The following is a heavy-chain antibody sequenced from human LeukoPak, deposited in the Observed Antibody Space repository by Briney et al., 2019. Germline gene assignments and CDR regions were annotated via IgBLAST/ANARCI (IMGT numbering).Heavy chain of an antibody. V-gene: IGHV3-23*01. D-gene: IGHD3-10*02. CDR1: GFTFSSYP. Sequence: GGSLRLSCTASGFTFSSYPVSWVRQAPGKGLEWVSAISASATAYYSDSVKGRFTISRDNSKNTLYLQMTSLRAEDTAVYYCAKRGVREFDFWGQGTLVTASS. CDR2: ISASATA. J-gene: IGHJ4*02. CDR3: AKRGVREFDF.